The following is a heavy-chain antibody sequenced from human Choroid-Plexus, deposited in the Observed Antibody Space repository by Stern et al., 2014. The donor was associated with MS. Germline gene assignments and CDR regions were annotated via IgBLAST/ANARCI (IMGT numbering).Heavy chain of an antibody. CDR1: VG. CDR2: ISYDGSK. CDR3: AKDRQYLTFFFDF. Sequence: VQLVESGGGVVQPGRPLGLSCAASVGMHWVRQAPGKGLEWVALISYDGSKDYADSVKGRFAISRDNSKNTLYLQMNSLRAEDTAVYYCAKDRQYLTFFFDFWGQGSLVTVSS. V-gene: IGHV3-30*18. J-gene: IGHJ4*02. D-gene: IGHD2/OR15-2a*01.